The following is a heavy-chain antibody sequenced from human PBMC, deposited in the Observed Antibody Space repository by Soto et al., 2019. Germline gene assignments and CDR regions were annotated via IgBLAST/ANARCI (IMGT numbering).Heavy chain of an antibody. J-gene: IGHJ4*02. V-gene: IGHV3-33*01. CDR2: IWYDGSNK. Sequence: HPGGSLRLSCAASGFTFSSYGMHWVRQAPGKGLEWVAVIWYDGSNKYYADSVKGRFTISRDNSKNTLYLQMNSLRAEDTAVYYCARDGIAVADYYFDYWGQGTLVTVSS. D-gene: IGHD6-19*01. CDR1: GFTFSSYG. CDR3: ARDGIAVADYYFDY.